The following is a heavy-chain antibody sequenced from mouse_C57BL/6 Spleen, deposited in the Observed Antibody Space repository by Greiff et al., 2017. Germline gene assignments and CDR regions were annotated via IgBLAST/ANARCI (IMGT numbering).Heavy chain of an antibody. V-gene: IGHV5-9-1*02. D-gene: IGHD2-4*01. CDR2: ISSGGDYN. Sequence: EVLLVESGEGLVKPGGSLKLSCAASGFTFSSSAMSWVRQTPEKRLEWVAYISSGGDYNYYAGTVKGRFTLSRDNARNTLYLQMSSLKSEDTAMYYCTRNGYDYEGFAYWGQGTLVTVSA. CDR1: GFTFSSSA. CDR3: TRNGYDYEGFAY. J-gene: IGHJ3*01.